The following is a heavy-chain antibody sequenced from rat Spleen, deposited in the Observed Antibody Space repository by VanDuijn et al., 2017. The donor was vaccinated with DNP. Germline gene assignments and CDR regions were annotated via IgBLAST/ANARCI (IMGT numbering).Heavy chain of an antibody. CDR1: GITFSNHF. Sequence: EVLLVESDGGLVQPGRSLKLSCVASGITFSNHFMAWVRQAPTKGLEWVATISYDGSDTYYRDSVKGRFTISRDNAKSTLYLQMDSLRSEDTATYYCARQDPFDYWGQGVMVTVSS. V-gene: IGHV5-29*01. CDR3: ARQDPFDY. CDR2: ISYDGSDT. J-gene: IGHJ2*01.